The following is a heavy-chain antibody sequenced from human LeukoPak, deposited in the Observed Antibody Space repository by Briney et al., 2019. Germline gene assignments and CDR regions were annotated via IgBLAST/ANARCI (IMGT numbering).Heavy chain of an antibody. Sequence: GASVKVSCKASGYTFTGYYMHWVRQAPGQGLEWMGWINPNSGGTNYAQKFQGRVTMTRDTSISTAYMELSRLRSDDTAVYYCAGRRSCSSTSCYRDYYYMDVWGKGTTVTVSS. D-gene: IGHD2-2*01. V-gene: IGHV1-2*02. J-gene: IGHJ6*03. CDR2: INPNSGGT. CDR1: GYTFTGYY. CDR3: AGRRSCSSTSCYRDYYYMDV.